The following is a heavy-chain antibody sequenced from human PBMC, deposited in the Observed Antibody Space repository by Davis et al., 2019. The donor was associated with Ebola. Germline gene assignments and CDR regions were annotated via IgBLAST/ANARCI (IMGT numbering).Heavy chain of an antibody. D-gene: IGHD3-3*01. CDR3: ASLYYDFWGGGYYYYGMDV. J-gene: IGHJ6*02. CDR2: IYYSGST. Sequence: MPSETLSLTCAVYGGSFSGYYWSWIRQPPGKGLEWIGSIYYSGSTYYNPSLKSRVTISVDTSKNQFSLKLSSVTAADTAVYYCASLYYDFWGGGYYYYGMDVWGQGTTVTVSS. CDR1: GGSFSGYY. V-gene: IGHV4-34*01.